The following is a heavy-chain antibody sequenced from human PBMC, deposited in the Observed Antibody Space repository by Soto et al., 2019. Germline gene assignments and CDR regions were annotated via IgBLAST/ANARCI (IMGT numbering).Heavy chain of an antibody. CDR3: ACTGWEQQIDY. J-gene: IGHJ4*02. CDR2: IYHSGST. V-gene: IGHV4-4*02. CDR1: GGSITSDNW. Sequence: QVQLQESGPGLVKPSGTLSLTCAVSGGSITSDNWWSWVRQPPGKGLEWIGEIYHSGSTNYNPSLKSRVTISVDKSKSQFSLRLTSVTAADTAVYYCACTGWEQQIDYWGQGTLVTVSS. D-gene: IGHD1-26*01.